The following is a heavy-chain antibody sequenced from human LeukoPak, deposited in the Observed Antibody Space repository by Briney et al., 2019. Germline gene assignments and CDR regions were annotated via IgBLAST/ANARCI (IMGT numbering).Heavy chain of an antibody. V-gene: IGHV4-31*03. D-gene: IGHD4-23*01. CDR1: GGSISSGGYY. CDR3: ARDTVEHDAFDI. CDR2: IYYSGST. Sequence: SETLSLTCTVSGGSISSGGYYWSWIRQHPGKGLEWIGYIYYSGSTYYNPSLKSRVTISVDTSKNQFSLKLSSVTAADTAVYYCARDTVEHDAFDIWGQGTMVTVSS. J-gene: IGHJ3*02.